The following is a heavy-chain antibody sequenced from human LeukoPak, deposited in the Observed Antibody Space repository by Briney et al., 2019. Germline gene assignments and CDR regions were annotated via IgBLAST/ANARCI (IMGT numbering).Heavy chain of an antibody. J-gene: IGHJ4*02. CDR2: IYTTGTT. CDR3: ARAGIQYPPDYFDY. V-gene: IGHV4-61*02. CDR1: GGSITTGSNY. D-gene: IGHD4-11*01. Sequence: SQTLSLTCTVSGGSITTGSNYWSWIRQPAGKGLEWLGRIYTTGTTNYNPSLKSRVTISLGTSKNQFSLQLSSVTAADTAVYYCARAGIQYPPDYFDYWGQGTLVTVSS.